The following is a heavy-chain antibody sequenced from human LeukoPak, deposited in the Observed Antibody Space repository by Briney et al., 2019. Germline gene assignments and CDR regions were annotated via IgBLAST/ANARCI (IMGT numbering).Heavy chain of an antibody. Sequence: GGSLRLSCAASGFTVSSNYMSWVRQAPGKGLEWVSVIYSGGSTYYADSVKGRFTISRDNSKNTLYLQMNSLRAEDTAVYYCAGDRPGLPGSPPSRCYFDYWGQGTLVTVSS. CDR2: IYSGGST. CDR3: AGDRPGLPGSPPSRCYFDY. CDR1: GFTVSSNY. D-gene: IGHD2-15*01. J-gene: IGHJ4*02. V-gene: IGHV3-66*01.